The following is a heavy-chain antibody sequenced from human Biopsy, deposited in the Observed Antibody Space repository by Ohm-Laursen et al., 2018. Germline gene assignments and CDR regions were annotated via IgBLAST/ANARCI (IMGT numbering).Heavy chain of an antibody. CDR1: GGFISSSSYY. CDR2: ISYTGST. D-gene: IGHD4-17*01. V-gene: IGHV4-39*01. J-gene: IGHJ4*02. CDR3: ARHGVYGDSRMDY. Sequence: SETLSLTCTVSGGFISSSSYYWGWIRQPPGKGLEWIGSISYTGSTHDNPSLTSRVTISVDTSKNQFSLKLYSLTAADTAVYYCARHGVYGDSRMDYWGQGTLVTVSS.